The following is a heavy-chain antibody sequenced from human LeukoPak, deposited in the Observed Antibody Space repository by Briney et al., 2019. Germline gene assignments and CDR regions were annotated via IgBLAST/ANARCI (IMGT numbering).Heavy chain of an antibody. CDR3: ARIEYYYDSSGYYYAPYYFDY. J-gene: IGHJ4*02. CDR2: ISAYNGNT. CDR1: GYTFTSYG. Sequence: ASVKVSCKASGYTFTSYGISWVRQAPGQGLEWMGWISAYNGNTNYAQKLQGRVTMTTDTSTSIAYMELRSLRSDDTAVYYCARIEYYYDSSGYYYAPYYFDYWGQGTLVTVSS. D-gene: IGHD3-22*01. V-gene: IGHV1-18*01.